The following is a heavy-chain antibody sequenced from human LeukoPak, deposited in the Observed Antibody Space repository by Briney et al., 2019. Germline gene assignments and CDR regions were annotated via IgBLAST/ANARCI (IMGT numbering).Heavy chain of an antibody. CDR1: GFTFSSYG. Sequence: PGGSLRLSCAASGFTFSSYGMHWVRQAPGKGLAWVAVISYDGSNKYYADSVKGRFTISRDNSKNTLYLQMNSLRAEDTAVYYCAKGGYCSGGSCYYYYGMDVWGQGTTVTVSS. CDR2: ISYDGSNK. D-gene: IGHD2-15*01. CDR3: AKGGYCSGGSCYYYYGMDV. V-gene: IGHV3-30*18. J-gene: IGHJ6*02.